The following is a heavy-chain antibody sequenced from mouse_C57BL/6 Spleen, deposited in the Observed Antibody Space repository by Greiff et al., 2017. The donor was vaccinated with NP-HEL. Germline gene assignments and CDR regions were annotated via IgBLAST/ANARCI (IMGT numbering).Heavy chain of an antibody. D-gene: IGHD2-1*01. J-gene: IGHJ3*01. CDR1: GFSLTSYG. CDR3: ARNRDGNYLFAY. CDR2: IWSGGST. V-gene: IGHV2-2*01. Sequence: VQLQQSGPGLVQPSQSLSITCTVSGFSLTSYGVHWVRQSPGKGLEWLGVIWSGGSTDYNAAFISRLSISKDNSKSQVFFKMNSLQADDTAIYYCARNRDGNYLFAYWGQGTLVTVSA.